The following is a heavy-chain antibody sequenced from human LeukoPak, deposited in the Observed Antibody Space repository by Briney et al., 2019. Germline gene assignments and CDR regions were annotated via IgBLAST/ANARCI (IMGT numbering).Heavy chain of an antibody. Sequence: KAGGSLRLSCAASGFTFSSYSMNWVRQAPGKGLEWVASIDTTSTYIFYADSVRGRFTISRDHARSSLSLQMHSLTADDTAVYYCARSRRDSAWYIDDYWGQGTLVTVSS. CDR2: IDTTSTYI. J-gene: IGHJ4*02. CDR1: GFTFSSYS. D-gene: IGHD6-13*01. V-gene: IGHV3-21*01. CDR3: ARSRRDSAWYIDDY.